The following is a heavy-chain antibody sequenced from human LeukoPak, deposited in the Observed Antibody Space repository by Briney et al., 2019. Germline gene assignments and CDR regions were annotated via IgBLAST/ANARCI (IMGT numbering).Heavy chain of an antibody. CDR2: ISGSGGST. CDR1: GFTFSSYA. J-gene: IGHJ6*02. CDR3: AREGGYISLLYGMDV. Sequence: GGSLRLSCAASGFTFSSYAMSWARQAPGKGLEWVSAISGSGGSTYYADSVKGRFTISRDNAKNSLYLQMNSLGDEDTAVYYCAREGGYISLLYGMDVWGQGTTVTVSS. V-gene: IGHV3-23*01. D-gene: IGHD1-1*01.